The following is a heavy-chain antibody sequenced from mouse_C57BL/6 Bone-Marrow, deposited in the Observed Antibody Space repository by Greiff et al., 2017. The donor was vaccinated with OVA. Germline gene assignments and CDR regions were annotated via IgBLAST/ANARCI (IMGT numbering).Heavy chain of an antibody. J-gene: IGHJ2*01. D-gene: IGHD1-1*01. CDR1: GFTFSSYG. CDR2: ISSGGSYT. V-gene: IGHV5-6*01. CDR3: ARQNNYYGSSYVDY. Sequence: EVMLVESGGDLVKPGGSLKLSCAASGFTFSSYGMSWVRQTPDKRLEWVATISSGGSYTYYPDSVKGRFPISRDNAKNTLYLHMSSLKSEDTAMYYCARQNNYYGSSYVDYWGQGTTLTVSS.